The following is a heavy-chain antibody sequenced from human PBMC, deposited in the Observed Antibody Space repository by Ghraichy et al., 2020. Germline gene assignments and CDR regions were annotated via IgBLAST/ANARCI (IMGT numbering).Heavy chain of an antibody. CDR1: GFTFSSYE. CDR3: AREAAQCGGDCNDY. Sequence: GGSLRLSCAASGFTFSSYEMNWVRQAPGKGLEWISYISSSVSNIYYADSVKGRFTISRDNAKNSLYLQMDSLRAEDTAVYYCAREAAQCGGDCNDYWGHGTLVTVSS. V-gene: IGHV3-48*03. CDR2: ISSSVSNI. D-gene: IGHD2-21*01. J-gene: IGHJ4*01.